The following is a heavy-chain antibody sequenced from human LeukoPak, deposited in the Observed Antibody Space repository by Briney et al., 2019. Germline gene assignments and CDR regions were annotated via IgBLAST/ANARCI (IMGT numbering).Heavy chain of an antibody. D-gene: IGHD3-22*01. V-gene: IGHV3-48*01. CDR3: ARGLDYYGGY. Sequence: PGGSLRLSCAASGFTFSGYTMNWVRQAPGKGLEWVSYISSSSSTIKYADSVKGRFTISRDNAKNSLYLQMNSLRAEDTAVYYCARGLDYYGGYWGQGTLVTVSS. J-gene: IGHJ4*02. CDR1: GFTFSGYT. CDR2: ISSSSSTI.